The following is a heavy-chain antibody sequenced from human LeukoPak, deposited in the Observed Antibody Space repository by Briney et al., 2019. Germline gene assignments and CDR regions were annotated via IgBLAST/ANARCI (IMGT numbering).Heavy chain of an antibody. CDR3: ARGGGYYAIDY. CDR1: GFTFSSYA. V-gene: IGHV3-23*01. CDR2: VYSDDTT. Sequence: PGGSLRLSCAASGFTFSSYAMSWVRQAPGKGLEWVSVVYSDDTTYYADSVKGRFTISRDNSKNTLYLQMNNLRAEDTAVYYCARGGGYYAIDYWGQGTLVTVSS. D-gene: IGHD1-26*01. J-gene: IGHJ4*02.